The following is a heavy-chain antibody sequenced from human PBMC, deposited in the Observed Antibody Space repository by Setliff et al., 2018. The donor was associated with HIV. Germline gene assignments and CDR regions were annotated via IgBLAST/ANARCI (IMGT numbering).Heavy chain of an antibody. D-gene: IGHD6-13*01. CDR3: ARDVERYSSHSGSGP. Sequence: ASVKVSCKASGYTFISYGITWVRQAPGQGLEWMGWISTYNGNTKYAQKLQGRVTMTRDTFTSTAYMEMRSLRYDDTAVYYCARDVERYSSHSGSGPWGQGTLVTVSS. CDR1: GYTFISYG. J-gene: IGHJ5*02. V-gene: IGHV1-18*01. CDR2: ISTYNGNT.